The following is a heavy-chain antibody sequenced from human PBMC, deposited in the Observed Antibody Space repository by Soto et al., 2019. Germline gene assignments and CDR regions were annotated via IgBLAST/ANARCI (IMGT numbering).Heavy chain of an antibody. CDR3: ARLPTYYDFWSGQPHYYYYYGMDV. D-gene: IGHD3-3*01. V-gene: IGHV5-51*01. J-gene: IGHJ6*02. CDR1: GYSFDNYW. CDR2: IYPGDSDT. Sequence: GESLKISCQGSGYSFDNYWIGWVRQMPGKGLEWMGIIYPGDSDTRYSPSFQGQVTISADKSISTAYLQWSSLKASDTAMYYCARLPTYYDFWSGQPHYYYYYGMDVWGQGTTVTVSS.